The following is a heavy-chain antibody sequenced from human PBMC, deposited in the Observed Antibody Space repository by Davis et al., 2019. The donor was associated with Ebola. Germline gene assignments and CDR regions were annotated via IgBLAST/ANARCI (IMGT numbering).Heavy chain of an antibody. V-gene: IGHV5-51*01. CDR1: GYSFTSYW. CDR3: ATLMVRGVMDYYYGMDV. J-gene: IGHJ6*02. Sequence: GESLKISCKGSGYSFTSYWIGWVRQMPGKGLEWMGIIYPGDSDTRYSPSFQGQVTISADKAISTAYLQWSSLKASDTAMYYCATLMVRGVMDYYYGMDVWGQGTTVTVSS. D-gene: IGHD3-10*01. CDR2: IYPGDSDT.